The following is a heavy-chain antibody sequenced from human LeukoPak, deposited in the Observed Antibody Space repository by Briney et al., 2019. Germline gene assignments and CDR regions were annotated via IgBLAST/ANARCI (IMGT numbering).Heavy chain of an antibody. J-gene: IGHJ3*02. V-gene: IGHV4-39*01. CDR1: GGSISSSSYY. CDR2: IYYSGST. CDR3: ARPNDAFDI. Sequence: SETLSLTCTVSGGSISSSSYYWGWIRQPPGKGLEWIGSIYYSGSTYYNPSLKSRVTISVDTSKNQFSLKLSSVTAADTAVYYCARPNDAFDIWGQGTMVTVSS.